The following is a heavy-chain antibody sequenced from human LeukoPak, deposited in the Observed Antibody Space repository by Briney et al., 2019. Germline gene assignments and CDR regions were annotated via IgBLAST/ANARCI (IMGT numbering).Heavy chain of an antibody. CDR1: GGSISSYY. V-gene: IGHV4-4*07. CDR3: ARFSDYYDSSGYYFDY. D-gene: IGHD3-22*01. Sequence: SETLSFTCTVSGGSISSYYWSWIRQPAGKGLEWIGRIYTSGSTNYNPSLKSRVTMSVDTSKNQFSLKLSSVTAADTAVYYCARFSDYYDSSGYYFDYWGQGTLVTVSS. J-gene: IGHJ4*02. CDR2: IYTSGST.